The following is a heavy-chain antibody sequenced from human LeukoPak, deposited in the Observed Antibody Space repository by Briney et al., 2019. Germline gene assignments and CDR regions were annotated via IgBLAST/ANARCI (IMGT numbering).Heavy chain of an antibody. CDR3: AKDISNYYYDSSGLFDY. CDR1: GFTFSDYY. V-gene: IGHV3-11*01. J-gene: IGHJ4*02. CDR2: ISSSGSTI. D-gene: IGHD3-22*01. Sequence: GGSLRLSCAASGFTFSDYYMSWIRQAPGKGLEWVSYISSSGSTIYYADSVKGRFTISRDNAKNSLYLQMNSLRAEDTALYYCAKDISNYYYDSSGLFDYWGQGTLVTVSS.